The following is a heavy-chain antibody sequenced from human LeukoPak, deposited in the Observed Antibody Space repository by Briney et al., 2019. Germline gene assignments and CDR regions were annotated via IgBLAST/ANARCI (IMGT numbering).Heavy chain of an antibody. CDR1: GFTFTSSA. D-gene: IGHD2-15*01. J-gene: IGHJ4*02. V-gene: IGHV1-58*01. Sequence: ASVKVSCKASGFTFTSSAVQWVRQARGQRLEWIGWIVVGSGNTNYAQKFQERVTITRDMSTSTAYMELSGLRSEDTAVYYCAADDHGGYSSGWGQGTLVTVSS. CDR3: AADDHGGYSSG. CDR2: IVVGSGNT.